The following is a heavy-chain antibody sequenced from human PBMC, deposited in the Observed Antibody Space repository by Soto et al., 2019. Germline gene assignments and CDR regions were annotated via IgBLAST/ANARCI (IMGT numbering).Heavy chain of an antibody. Sequence: GASVKVSCKASGYTFSTYYMHWVRQAPGQGYEWMGIINPSGGSTSYAQKFQGRVTMTRDTSTSTVYMELSSLRSEDTAVYYCARAQSDYGDDNFDYWGQGTLVTVSS. J-gene: IGHJ4*02. D-gene: IGHD4-17*01. CDR3: ARAQSDYGDDNFDY. CDR2: INPSGGST. CDR1: GYTFSTYY. V-gene: IGHV1-46*03.